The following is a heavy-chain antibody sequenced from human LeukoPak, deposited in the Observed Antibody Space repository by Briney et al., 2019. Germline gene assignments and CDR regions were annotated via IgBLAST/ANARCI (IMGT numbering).Heavy chain of an antibody. J-gene: IGHJ3*02. V-gene: IGHV3-66*01. CDR3: ARVITMVRGVIINSDAFDI. D-gene: IGHD3-10*01. Sequence: GGSLRLSCAASGFTVSSNYMSWVRQAPGRGLEWVSVIYSGGSTYYADSVKGRFTISRDNSKNTLYLQMNSLRAEDTAVYYCARVITMVRGVIINSDAFDIRGQGTMVTVSS. CDR1: GFTVSSNY. CDR2: IYSGGST.